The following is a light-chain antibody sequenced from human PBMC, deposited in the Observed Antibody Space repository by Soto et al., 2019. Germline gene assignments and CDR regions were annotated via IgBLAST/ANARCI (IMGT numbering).Light chain of an antibody. Sequence: DIQMTQSPSSLSESVGERVTITCRASQGISNLLGWFQHKPGKAPKRLIYAASSLQGGVPSRFSGSGSGTEFTLTITGLQPEDFADYYCLQHNTYPYTFGQGTKLEIK. J-gene: IGKJ2*01. CDR3: LQHNTYPYT. CDR1: QGISNL. V-gene: IGKV1-17*01. CDR2: AAS.